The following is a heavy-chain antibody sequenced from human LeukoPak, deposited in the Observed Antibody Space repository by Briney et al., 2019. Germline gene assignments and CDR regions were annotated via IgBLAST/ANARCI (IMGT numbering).Heavy chain of an antibody. Sequence: GGSLRLSCAVSGLTFSRSWITWIRQAPGKGLEWVASMKPDGSESLYVDSVKGRFTISRDNSKNSLYLQLTSLRAEDTALYYCARDRGRNSFDYWGQGTLVSVSS. D-gene: IGHD1-14*01. CDR2: MKPDGSES. CDR1: GLTFSRSW. CDR3: ARDRGRNSFDY. J-gene: IGHJ4*02. V-gene: IGHV3-7*01.